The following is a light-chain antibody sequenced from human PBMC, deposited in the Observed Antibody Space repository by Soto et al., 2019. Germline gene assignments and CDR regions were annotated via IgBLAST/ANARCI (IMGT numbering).Light chain of an antibody. CDR3: QTWCTGLVV. CDR2: VTSDGSH. Sequence: QLVLTQLPSASASLGASVKLTCTLSSGHSRYAIAWHQQQPEKGPRYLMKVTSDGSHIKGDGIPDRFSGSSSGAERYLTISSLQSEDEADYYCQTWCTGLVVFGGGTKLTVL. J-gene: IGLJ2*01. CDR1: SGHSRYA. V-gene: IGLV4-69*01.